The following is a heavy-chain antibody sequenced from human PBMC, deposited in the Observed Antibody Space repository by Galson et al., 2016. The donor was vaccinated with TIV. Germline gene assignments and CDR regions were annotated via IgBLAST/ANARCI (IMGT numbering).Heavy chain of an antibody. CDR1: GFTFDDYA. Sequence: SLRLSCAVSGFTFDDYAMHWVRQAPGKGLEWVSLISWDGGNRFYADSVKGRFNISRDNSKNPLYLQMNSLRAEDSALYYCAKDIGGGNYYYYYMDVWGKGTTVTVSS. V-gene: IGHV3-43D*04. D-gene: IGHD3-16*01. J-gene: IGHJ6*03. CDR3: AKDIGGGNYYYYYMDV. CDR2: ISWDGGNR.